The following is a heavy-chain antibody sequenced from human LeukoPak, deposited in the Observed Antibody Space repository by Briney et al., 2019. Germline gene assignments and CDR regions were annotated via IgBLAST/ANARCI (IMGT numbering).Heavy chain of an antibody. Sequence: GGSLRLSCEASGFSFSSSGMNWVRQAPGKGLEWVSYISSSSDLMSYVDSVKGRFTVSRDNAKNSLFLQMNSLRDEDTAVYYCARVLRGLYNLGDWGQGTLVTVSS. CDR1: GFSFSSSG. CDR3: ARVLRGLYNLGD. V-gene: IGHV3-48*02. D-gene: IGHD3-10*01. J-gene: IGHJ4*02. CDR2: ISSSSDLM.